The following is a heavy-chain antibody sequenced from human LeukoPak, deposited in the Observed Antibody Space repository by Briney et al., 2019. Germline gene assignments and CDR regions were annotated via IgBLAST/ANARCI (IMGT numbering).Heavy chain of an antibody. J-gene: IGHJ6*03. Sequence: GESLKISCKGSGYNFPIYWIGWVREMPGQGLECMGIIYPDDSNTIYGPSFQGQVTISADKSINTAYLEWSSLKASDTAIYYCARQGAAGKYYYYYMDVWGKGTTVTVSS. D-gene: IGHD6-13*01. CDR2: IYPDDSNT. V-gene: IGHV5-51*01. CDR1: GYNFPIYW. CDR3: ARQGAAGKYYYYYMDV.